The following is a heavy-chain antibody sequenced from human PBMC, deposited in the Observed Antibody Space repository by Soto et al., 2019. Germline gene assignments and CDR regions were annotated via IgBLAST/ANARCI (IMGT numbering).Heavy chain of an antibody. Sequence: VQLVQSGTEVKKPGASVKVSCNTSGYTFSTYGISWVRQAPGQGLEWMGWLSGYNGNTKFAQEVQGRVTMTTDTSTSTAYMELRSLRADDTAVYYCARQWTSSSDLDSWGQGTLVTVSS. D-gene: IGHD6-6*01. CDR3: ARQWTSSSDLDS. J-gene: IGHJ5*01. CDR1: GYTFSTYG. V-gene: IGHV1-18*01. CDR2: LSGYNGNT.